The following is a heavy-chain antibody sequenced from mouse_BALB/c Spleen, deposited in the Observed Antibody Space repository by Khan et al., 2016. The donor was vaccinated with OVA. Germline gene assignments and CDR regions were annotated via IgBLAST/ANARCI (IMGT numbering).Heavy chain of an antibody. CDR1: GFSFSTYS. CDR3: TRHRSYYGSKTYFDY. V-gene: IGHV5-6-4*01. Sequence: EVELVESGGDLVRPGGSLKLSCAATGFSFSTYSISSVRQTPEKKLEWVATNSSGSSFTYYPDSVKSRFTISRDNAKNYLFLQMSSLKSEDTATYYCTRHRSYYGSKTYFDYWGQGTTHTGSS. CDR2: NSSGSSFT. D-gene: IGHD1-1*01. J-gene: IGHJ2*01.